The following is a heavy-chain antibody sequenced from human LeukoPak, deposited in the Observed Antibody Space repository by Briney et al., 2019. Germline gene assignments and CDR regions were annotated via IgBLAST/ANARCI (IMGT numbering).Heavy chain of an antibody. Sequence: SETLSLTCTVSGGSISSYYWSWIRQPPGKGLEWIGYIYYGGSTNYNPSLKSRVTMSVDTSKNQFSLKLSSVTAADAAVYYCARDKAGGEGLDYWGQGTLVTVSS. CDR1: GGSISSYY. CDR2: IYYGGST. D-gene: IGHD3-10*01. J-gene: IGHJ4*02. V-gene: IGHV4-59*01. CDR3: ARDKAGGEGLDY.